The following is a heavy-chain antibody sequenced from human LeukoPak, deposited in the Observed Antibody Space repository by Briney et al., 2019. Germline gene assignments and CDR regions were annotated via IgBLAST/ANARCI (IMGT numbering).Heavy chain of an antibody. CDR2: INHSGST. V-gene: IGHV4-34*01. D-gene: IGHD3-22*01. Sequence: PSETLSLTCAVYGGSFSGYYWSWIRQPPGKGLEWIGEINHSGSTNYNPSLKSRVTISVDTSKNQFSLKLNSVTAADTAVYYCARGGGYHGYYFDYWGQETLVTVSS. CDR1: GGSFSGYY. CDR3: ARGGGYHGYYFDY. J-gene: IGHJ4*02.